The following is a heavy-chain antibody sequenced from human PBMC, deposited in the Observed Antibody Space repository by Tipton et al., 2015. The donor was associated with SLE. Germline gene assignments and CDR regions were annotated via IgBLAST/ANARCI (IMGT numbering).Heavy chain of an antibody. J-gene: IGHJ4*02. CDR1: GDSISGHY. V-gene: IGHV4-59*11. CDR2: IYDSGST. D-gene: IGHD3-16*02. Sequence: TLSLTCTVSGDSISGHYRSWIRQPPGKGLEWIGYIYDSGSTSYNPSLKSRVTISEDTSKQQFSLKLSSVTAADTAVYYCARTQYTFGGVIAPFDYWGQGTLVTVSS. CDR3: ARTQYTFGGVIAPFDY.